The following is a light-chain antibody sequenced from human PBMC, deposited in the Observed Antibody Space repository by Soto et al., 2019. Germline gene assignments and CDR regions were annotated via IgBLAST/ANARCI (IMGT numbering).Light chain of an antibody. CDR1: SSDVGSYNL. CDR3: SSFEASNNLL. CDR2: EDN. J-gene: IGLJ2*01. Sequence: QSALTQPASVSGSPGQSITISCAGTSSDVGSYNLVSWYQQDPGKAPKLIIYEDNKRPSGLSNRFSGSKSGNTASLTVSGLQVEDEADYYCSSFEASNNLLFGGGTKLTVL. V-gene: IGLV2-14*02.